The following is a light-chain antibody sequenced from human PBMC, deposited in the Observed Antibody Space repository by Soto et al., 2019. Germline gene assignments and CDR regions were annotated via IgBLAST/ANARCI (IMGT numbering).Light chain of an antibody. CDR3: QQYGDSRT. CDR2: GAS. CDR1: QSVSSTY. J-gene: IGKJ2*01. V-gene: IGKV3-20*01. Sequence: EIVLTQSPGTLSLYPGERATLSCRASQSVSSTYLAWYQQKPGQAPRLLIYGASSRATGIPDRFSGSASGTDFTLTINRLEPEDFAIYYCQQYGDSRTFGQGTKVDIK.